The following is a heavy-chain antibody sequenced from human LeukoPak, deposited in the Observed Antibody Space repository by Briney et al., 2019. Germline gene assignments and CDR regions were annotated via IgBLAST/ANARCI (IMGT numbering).Heavy chain of an antibody. CDR3: AREVGYSSGWYEGVAFDI. Sequence: SETLSLTCTVSGGSISSSSYYWGWIRQPPGKGLEWIGSIYYSGSTNYNPSLKSRVTISVDTSKNQFSLKLSSVTAADTAVYYCAREVGYSSGWYEGVAFDIWGQGTMVTVSS. CDR2: IYYSGST. D-gene: IGHD6-19*01. V-gene: IGHV4-39*07. CDR1: GGSISSSSYY. J-gene: IGHJ3*02.